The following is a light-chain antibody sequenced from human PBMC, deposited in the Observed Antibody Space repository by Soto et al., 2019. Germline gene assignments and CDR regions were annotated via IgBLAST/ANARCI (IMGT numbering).Light chain of an antibody. J-gene: IGKJ1*01. Sequence: EIMMTQSPATLSVSPGERATLSFRASQSFSSNLAWYQQKPGQPPRLLIHGASRRAAGIPDRFSGSGSGTDFALTITRLEAADFAVYYCQQYGRSPWTFGQGTKVDIK. CDR1: QSFSSN. CDR2: GAS. V-gene: IGKV3-20*01. CDR3: QQYGRSPWT.